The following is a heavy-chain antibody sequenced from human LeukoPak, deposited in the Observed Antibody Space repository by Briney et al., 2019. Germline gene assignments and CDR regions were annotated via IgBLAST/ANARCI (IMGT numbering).Heavy chain of an antibody. V-gene: IGHV1-2*06. CDR1: GYTFTGYY. J-gene: IGHJ4*02. Sequence: GASVKVSCKASGYTFTGYYMHWVRQAPGQGLEWMGRINPNSGGTNYAQKFQGRVTMTRDTSISTAYMELSRLRSDDTAVYYCARGTDSSGRFNYWDQGTLVTVSS. CDR3: ARGTDSSGRFNY. D-gene: IGHD6-19*01. CDR2: INPNSGGT.